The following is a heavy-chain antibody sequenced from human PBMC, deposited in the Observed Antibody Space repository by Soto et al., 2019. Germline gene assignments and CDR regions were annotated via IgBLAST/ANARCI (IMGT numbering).Heavy chain of an antibody. CDR3: ARVMRFLEWSSPRDYYYYGMDV. D-gene: IGHD3-3*01. CDR1: GGSISSSNW. Sequence: QVQLQESGPGLVKPSGTLSLTCAVSGGSISSSNWWSWVRQPPGKGLEWIGEIYHSGSTNYNPSLTRRVTISVEKSKHQFALKLSSVTAADTAVYYCARVMRFLEWSSPRDYYYYGMDVWGQGTTVTVS. V-gene: IGHV4-4*02. CDR2: IYHSGST. J-gene: IGHJ6*02.